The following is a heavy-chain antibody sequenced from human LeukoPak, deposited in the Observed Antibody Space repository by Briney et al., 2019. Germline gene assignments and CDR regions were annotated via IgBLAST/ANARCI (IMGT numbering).Heavy chain of an antibody. CDR2: INPNSGGT. Sequence: GASVKVSCKAPGYTFTGYYMHWVRQAPGQGLEWMGWINPNSGGTNYAQKFQGRVTMTRDTSISTAYMELSRLRSDDTAVYFCARGGTPGYSSGRIDYWGQGTLVTVSS. CDR1: GYTFTGYY. CDR3: ARGGTPGYSSGRIDY. J-gene: IGHJ4*02. D-gene: IGHD6-19*01. V-gene: IGHV1-2*02.